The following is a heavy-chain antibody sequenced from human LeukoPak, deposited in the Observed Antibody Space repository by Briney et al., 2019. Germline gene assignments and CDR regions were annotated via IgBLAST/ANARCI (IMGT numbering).Heavy chain of an antibody. CDR1: GGTFSSYA. Sequence: KVSCKASGGTFSSYAISWVRQAPGQGLEWMGRIIPIFGTANYAQKFQGRVTTTTDESTSTAYMELSSLRSEDTAVYYCAREGSQWYYDSSGYPGALGYWGQGTLVTVSS. CDR2: IIPIFGTA. J-gene: IGHJ4*02. CDR3: AREGSQWYYDSSGYPGALGY. D-gene: IGHD3-22*01. V-gene: IGHV1-69*05.